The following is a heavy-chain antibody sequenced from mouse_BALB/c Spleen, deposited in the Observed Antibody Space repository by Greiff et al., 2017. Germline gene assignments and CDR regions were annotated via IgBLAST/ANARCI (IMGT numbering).Heavy chain of an antibody. J-gene: IGHJ2*01. V-gene: IGHV1-4*01. CDR3: ARVYYFDY. CDR2: INPSSGYT. CDR1: GYTFTSYT. Sequence: QVQLQQSGAELARPGASVKMSCKASGYTFTSYTMHWVQQRPGQGLEWIGYINPSSGYTNYNQKFKDKATLTADKSSSTAYMQLSSLTSEDSAVYYCARVYYFDYWGQGTTLTVSS.